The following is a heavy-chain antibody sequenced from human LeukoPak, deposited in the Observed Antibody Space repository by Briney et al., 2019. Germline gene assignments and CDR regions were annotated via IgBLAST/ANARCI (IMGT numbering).Heavy chain of an antibody. J-gene: IGHJ4*02. D-gene: IGHD6-13*01. CDR3: ASDIGIAAAGSCY. Sequence: PGGSLRLSCAAAGFTFSSYCMNCVRQAPGKGLEWVSSISSSSSYIYYADSVKGRFTISRDNAKNSLYLQMNSLRAEDTAVYYCASDIGIAAAGSCYWGQGTLVTVSS. CDR1: GFTFSSYC. CDR2: ISSSSSYI. V-gene: IGHV3-21*01.